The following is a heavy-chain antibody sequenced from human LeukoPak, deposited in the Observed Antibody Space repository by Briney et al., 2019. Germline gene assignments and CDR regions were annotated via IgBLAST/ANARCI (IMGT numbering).Heavy chain of an antibody. CDR3: AREAGTGDY. Sequence: GGSLGLSCAASGFTFSSYWMSWVRQAPGKGLEWVANIKPDGSEKYYVDSVKGRFTISRDNAKNSLSLQMNSLRAEDTAVYYCAREAGTGDYWGQGTLVTVSS. D-gene: IGHD6-19*01. CDR2: IKPDGSEK. J-gene: IGHJ4*02. CDR1: GFTFSSYW. V-gene: IGHV3-7*01.